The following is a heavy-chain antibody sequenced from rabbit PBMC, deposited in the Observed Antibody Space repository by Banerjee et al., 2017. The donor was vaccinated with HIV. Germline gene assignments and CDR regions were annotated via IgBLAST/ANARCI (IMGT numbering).Heavy chain of an antibody. CDR3: ARSYDSGSWAFNL. CDR2: INTGSGST. J-gene: IGHJ4*01. CDR1: GFTISSTYY. Sequence: QEQLEESGGDLVKPEGSLTLTYTASGFTISSTYYMCWVRQAPGKGLEWIGCINTGSGSTYYASWAKGRFTISKTSSTTVTLQMTSLTAADTATYFCARSYDSGSWAFNLWGPGTLVTVS. V-gene: IGHV1S45*01. D-gene: IGHD4-2*01.